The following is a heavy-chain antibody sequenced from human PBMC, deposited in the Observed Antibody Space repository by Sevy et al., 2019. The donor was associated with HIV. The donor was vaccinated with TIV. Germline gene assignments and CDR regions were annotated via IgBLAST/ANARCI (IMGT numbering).Heavy chain of an antibody. CDR3: ARPYGSGSWEAFDV. CDR2: ISYSRNYI. J-gene: IGHJ3*01. Sequence: GGSLRLSCTASGFSFSSYMMNWVRQAPGKGLEWVASISYSRNYIYYADSLKGRFTISGDNAKNSLFLQMNSLRAEDTAVYYCARPYGSGSWEAFDVWGQGTMVTVSS. CDR1: GFSFSSYM. V-gene: IGHV3-21*01. D-gene: IGHD3-10*01.